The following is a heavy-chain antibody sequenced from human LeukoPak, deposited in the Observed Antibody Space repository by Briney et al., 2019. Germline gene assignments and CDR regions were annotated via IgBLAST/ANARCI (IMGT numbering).Heavy chain of an antibody. J-gene: IGHJ6*03. Sequence: QTGGSLRLSCAASGFTFSSYAMSWVRQAPGKGLEWVSAISGSSGSTYYADSVKGRFTISRDNSKNTLHLQMNSLRAEDTAVYYCAKGAYGDYHYYYYMDVWGKGTTVTISS. V-gene: IGHV3-23*01. CDR2: ISGSSGST. CDR3: AKGAYGDYHYYYYMDV. CDR1: GFTFSSYA. D-gene: IGHD4-17*01.